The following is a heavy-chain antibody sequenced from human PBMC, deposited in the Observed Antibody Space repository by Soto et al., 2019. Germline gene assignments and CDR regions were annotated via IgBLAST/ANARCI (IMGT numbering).Heavy chain of an antibody. Sequence: EVQLVESGGGLVQPGGSLRLSCAASGFTFSDYWMTWVRQAPGKGLEGVANISPHGSEEYYVDSVKGRFTISRDNAKNSVFLQMNSLRGEDTALFFRTRELNHDTGPWGQGTQVTVSS. J-gene: IGHJ5*02. CDR2: ISPHGSEE. D-gene: IGHD2-8*02. CDR3: TRELNHDTGP. V-gene: IGHV3-7*01. CDR1: GFTFSDYW.